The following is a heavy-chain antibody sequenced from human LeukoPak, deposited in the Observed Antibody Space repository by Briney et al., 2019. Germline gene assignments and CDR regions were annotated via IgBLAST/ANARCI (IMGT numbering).Heavy chain of an antibody. J-gene: IGHJ6*03. CDR2: INHSGST. V-gene: IGHV4-34*01. D-gene: IGHD3-10*01. CDR1: GGSFSGYY. CDR3: ARALRVRGVISYYYMDV. Sequence: SETLSLTCAVYGGSFSGYYWSWIRQPPGKGLEWIGEINHSGSTNYNPSLKSRVTISVDTSKNQFSLKLSSVTAADTAVYYCARALRVRGVISYYYMDVWGKGTTVTISS.